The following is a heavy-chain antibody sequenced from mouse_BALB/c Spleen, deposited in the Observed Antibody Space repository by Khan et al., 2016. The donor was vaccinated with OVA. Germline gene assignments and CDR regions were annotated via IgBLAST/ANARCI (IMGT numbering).Heavy chain of an antibody. Sequence: QIQLVQSGPELKKPGETVKISCKASGYTLTNYGMNWVKQAPGKGLKWMGWINTYTGEPTYAEDFKGRIAFSLETPASTAYWQINNHKNEDTATYFCARSNGNYWFAYWGQGTLVTVSA. J-gene: IGHJ3*01. CDR2: INTYTGEP. V-gene: IGHV9-3-1*01. CDR3: ARSNGNYWFAY. D-gene: IGHD2-1*01. CDR1: GYTLTNYG.